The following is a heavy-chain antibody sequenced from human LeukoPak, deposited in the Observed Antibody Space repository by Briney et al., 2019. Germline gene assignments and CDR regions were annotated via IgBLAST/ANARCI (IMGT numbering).Heavy chain of an antibody. V-gene: IGHV1-8*03. Sequence: ASVKVSCKASGGTFSSYAISWVRQAPGQGLEWMGWMNPNSGNTGYAQKFQGRVTITRNTPISTAYMELSSLRSEDTAVYYCARDRGIAAAGTLDYWGQGTLVTVSS. CDR1: GGTFSSYA. CDR3: ARDRGIAAAGTLDY. J-gene: IGHJ4*02. CDR2: MNPNSGNT. D-gene: IGHD6-13*01.